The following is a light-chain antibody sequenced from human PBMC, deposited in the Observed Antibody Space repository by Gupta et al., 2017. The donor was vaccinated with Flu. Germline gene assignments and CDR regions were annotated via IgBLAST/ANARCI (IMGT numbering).Light chain of an antibody. V-gene: IGKV3-11*01. CDR1: QSVGSD. Sequence: ESVLPQSPATLSLSPGERATLSCRASQSVGSDLAWYQQKPGQAPRRLIYDASNRATGIPARFSGSGFGTGFTLIISSVEPEDAAVYYCQQRWNWPLTFGEGTKVEI. J-gene: IGKJ4*02. CDR3: QQRWNWPLT. CDR2: DAS.